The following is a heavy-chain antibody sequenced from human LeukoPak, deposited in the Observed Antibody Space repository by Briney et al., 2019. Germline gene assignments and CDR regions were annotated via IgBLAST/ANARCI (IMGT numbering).Heavy chain of an antibody. CDR1: SGSISSGDYY. D-gene: IGHD3-22*01. CDR2: IYYSGST. Sequence: SETLSLTCTVSSGSISSGDYYWRWIRQPPGKGLEWIGYIYYSGSTYYNPSLRSRVTISVDTSKNQFSLKLSSVTAADTAVYYCARGSYESSSWFDPWGQGTLVTVSS. J-gene: IGHJ5*02. CDR3: ARGSYESSSWFDP. V-gene: IGHV4-30-4*01.